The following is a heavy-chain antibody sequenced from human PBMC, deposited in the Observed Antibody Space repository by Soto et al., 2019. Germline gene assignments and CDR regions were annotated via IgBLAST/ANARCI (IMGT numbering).Heavy chain of an antibody. CDR1: GGSISSYY. CDR2: IYYSGST. V-gene: IGHV4-59*01. J-gene: IGHJ4*02. Sequence: SETLSLTCTVSGGSISSYYWSWIRQPPGKGLEWIGYIYYSGSTNYNPSLKSRVTISVDTSKNQFSLKLSSVTAADTAVYYCARVGYSYGLGYYFDYWGQGTLVTVSS. D-gene: IGHD5-18*01. CDR3: ARVGYSYGLGYYFDY.